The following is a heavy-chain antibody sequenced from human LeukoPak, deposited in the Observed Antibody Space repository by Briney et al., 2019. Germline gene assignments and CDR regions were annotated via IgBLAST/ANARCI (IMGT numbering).Heavy chain of an antibody. CDR2: IDTSGNT. Sequence: SETLSLTCTVSGGSISSYYWSWIRQPAGKGLEWIGRIDTSGNTNYKPSLKSRVTMSVDTSKNQFSLKLSSVTAADTAVYYCARAGPYDSSGYGFDHWGQGTLVTVSS. CDR1: GGSISSYY. J-gene: IGHJ4*02. D-gene: IGHD3-22*01. V-gene: IGHV4-4*07. CDR3: ARAGPYDSSGYGFDH.